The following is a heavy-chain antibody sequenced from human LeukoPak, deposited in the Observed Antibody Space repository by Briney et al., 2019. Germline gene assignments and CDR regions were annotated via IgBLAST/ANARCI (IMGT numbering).Heavy chain of an antibody. CDR1: GGSVSSYY. J-gene: IGHJ4*02. Sequence: SETLSLTCTVSGGSVSSYYWSWIRQPPGKGLEWIGYIYHSGSTNHSPSLKSRVTTSVDTSKKQFSLELSSVTAADTAVYFCASLGGYYDFWSGYRDYWGQGILVTVSS. CDR3: ASLGGYYDFWSGYRDY. D-gene: IGHD3-3*01. V-gene: IGHV4-59*02. CDR2: IYHSGST.